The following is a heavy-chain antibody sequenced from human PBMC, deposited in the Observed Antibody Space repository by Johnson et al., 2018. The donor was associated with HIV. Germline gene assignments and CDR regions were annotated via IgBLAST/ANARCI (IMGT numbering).Heavy chain of an antibody. CDR3: AKNNEDNNWNARVDDAFDI. CDR1: GFTFSNYG. CDR2: IWSDGDNK. V-gene: IGHV3-33*06. D-gene: IGHD1-20*01. Sequence: QMQLVESGGGVVQPGRSLRLSCAASGFTFSNYGMHWVRQAPGKGLEWVALIWSDGDNKYYTDSVQGRFTISRDNSKNTLYLQMNNLRPEDTAVYYCAKNNEDNNWNARVDDAFDIWGQGTMVTVSS. J-gene: IGHJ3*02.